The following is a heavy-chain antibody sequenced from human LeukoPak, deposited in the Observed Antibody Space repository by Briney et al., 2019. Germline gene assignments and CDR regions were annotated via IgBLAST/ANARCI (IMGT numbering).Heavy chain of an antibody. V-gene: IGHV1-2*04. J-gene: IGHJ4*02. Sequence: GLEWMGWINPNSGCTNYAQKFQGWVTMTRDTSISTAYMELSRLRSDDTAVYYCARGVSPYYFDYWGQGTLVTVSS. CDR3: ARGVSPYYFDY. D-gene: IGHD6-13*01. CDR2: INPNSGCT.